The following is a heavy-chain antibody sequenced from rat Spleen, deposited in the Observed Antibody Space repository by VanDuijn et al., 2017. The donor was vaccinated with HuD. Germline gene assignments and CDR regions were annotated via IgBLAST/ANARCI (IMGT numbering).Heavy chain of an antibody. J-gene: IGHJ3*01. D-gene: IGHD1-9*01. CDR2: ITHIGSTS. CDR1: GFTFNNYW. CDR3: ARHPTYYGFDGDYFGC. Sequence: EVHLVESGGGLVQPGGSLKLSCVASGFTFNNYWMTWIRQAPGKGLEWVATITHIGSTSYYPDSVKGRFTISREDGRSTLYLQMDSLRSEDTATYYCARHPTYYGFDGDYFGCWGQGTLVTVSS. V-gene: IGHV5-31*01.